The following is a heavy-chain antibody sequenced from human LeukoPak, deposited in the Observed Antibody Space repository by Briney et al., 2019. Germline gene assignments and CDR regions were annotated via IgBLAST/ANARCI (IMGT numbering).Heavy chain of an antibody. J-gene: IGHJ5*02. CDR3: ARVLIGGMITFGGVIAPHFGVNNWFDP. Sequence: TGGSLRLSCAASGFTFDDYDMSWVRQAPGKGLEWVSGINWNGGNTAYADSVKGRFTISRDKARNSLYRQMHSLRAEDTALYYCARVLIGGMITFGGVIAPHFGVNNWFDPWGQGTLVTVSS. D-gene: IGHD3-16*02. V-gene: IGHV3-20*04. CDR1: GFTFDDYD. CDR2: INWNGGNT.